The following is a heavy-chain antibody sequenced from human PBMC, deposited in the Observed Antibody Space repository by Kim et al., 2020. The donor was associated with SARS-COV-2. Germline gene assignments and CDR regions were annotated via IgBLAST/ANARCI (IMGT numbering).Heavy chain of an antibody. Sequence: ASVKVSCKASGYTFTSYAMNWVRQAPGQGLEWMGWINTNTGNPTYAQGFTGRFVFSLDTSVSTAYLQISSLKAEDTAVYYCARSKAAAVWYGMDVWGQGTTVTVSS. CDR2: INTNTGNP. J-gene: IGHJ6*02. CDR1: GYTFTSYA. CDR3: ARSKAAAVWYGMDV. D-gene: IGHD6-13*01. V-gene: IGHV7-4-1*02.